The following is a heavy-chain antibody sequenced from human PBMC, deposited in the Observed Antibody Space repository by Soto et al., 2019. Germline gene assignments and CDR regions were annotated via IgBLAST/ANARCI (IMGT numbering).Heavy chain of an antibody. D-gene: IGHD6-19*01. CDR1: GYTFTSYY. CDR2: INPSGGST. CDR3: GRESAVAALDP. J-gene: IGHJ5*02. Sequence: ASVKVSCKASGYTFTSYYMHWVRQVPGQGLEWMGIINPSGGSTNYAQKLQGRVTMTTDTSTSTAYMELRSLRSDDTAVYYCGRESAVAALDPWGQGTLVTVSS. V-gene: IGHV1-46*01.